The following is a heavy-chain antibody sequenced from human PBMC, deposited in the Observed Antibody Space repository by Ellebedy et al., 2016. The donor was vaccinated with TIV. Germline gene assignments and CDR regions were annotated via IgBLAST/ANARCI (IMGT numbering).Heavy chain of an antibody. Sequence: GESLKISCAASGFTVTPNYMNWVRQAPGKGLEWVSVIFRAADGGETHYADSVKGRFTITRDSSKNTLYRQMNSLRAEDTAVYYCARDAAGNGGKLDYWGQGALVTVSS. J-gene: IGHJ4*02. CDR1: GFTVTPNY. D-gene: IGHD4-23*01. CDR3: ARDAAGNGGKLDY. CDR2: IFRAADGGET. V-gene: IGHV3-53*01.